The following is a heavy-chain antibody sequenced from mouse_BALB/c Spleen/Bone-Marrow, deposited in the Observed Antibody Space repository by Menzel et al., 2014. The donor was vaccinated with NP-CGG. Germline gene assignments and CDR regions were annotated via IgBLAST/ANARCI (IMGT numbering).Heavy chain of an antibody. CDR3: ARDAMDY. V-gene: IGHV1-18*01. CDR2: VNPNNGGT. J-gene: IGHJ4*01. Sequence: VQLQQSVPDLVKPGASLKISCKASGYSFTGYYMYWLKQSHGKSLEWIGRVNPNNGGTTYNQKFKDKAILTVDKSSTIAYMELRSLTSEDSAVYYCARDAMDYWGQGTSVTVSS. CDR1: GYSFTGYY.